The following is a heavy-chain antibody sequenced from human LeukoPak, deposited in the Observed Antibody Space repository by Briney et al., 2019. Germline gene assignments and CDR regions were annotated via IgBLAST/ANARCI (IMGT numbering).Heavy chain of an antibody. V-gene: IGHV3-73*01. CDR2: IRSKANSYAT. D-gene: IGHD4-17*01. CDR1: GFTFSGSA. J-gene: IGHJ4*02. CDR3: TRHGDYGVSSSDY. Sequence: GGSLRLSCAASGFTFSGSAMHWVRQASGKGLEWVGRIRSKANSYATAYAASVKGRFTISRDDSKNTAYLQMNSLKTEDTAVYYCTRHGDYGVSSSDYWGQGTLVTVSS.